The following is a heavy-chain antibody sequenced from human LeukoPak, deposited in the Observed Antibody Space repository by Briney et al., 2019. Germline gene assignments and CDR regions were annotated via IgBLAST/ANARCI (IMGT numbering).Heavy chain of an antibody. J-gene: IGHJ4*02. D-gene: IGHD6-19*01. Sequence: PGGSLRLSCAASGSTFSSYAMSWVRQAPGRGLEWVSAISGSGGSTYYADSVKGRFTISRDNSKNTLYLQMNSLRAEDTAVYYCAKDNGDRYSSGWPRGYFDYWGQGTLVTVSS. CDR2: ISGSGGST. CDR1: GSTFSSYA. CDR3: AKDNGDRYSSGWPRGYFDY. V-gene: IGHV3-23*01.